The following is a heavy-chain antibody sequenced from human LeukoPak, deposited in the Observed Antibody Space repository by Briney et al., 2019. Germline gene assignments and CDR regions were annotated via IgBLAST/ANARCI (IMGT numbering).Heavy chain of an antibody. CDR3: ARTMVRGVLGPYYFDY. J-gene: IGHJ4*02. CDR2: INPNSGGT. D-gene: IGHD3-10*01. CDR1: GYTXTGYY. Sequence: ASVKVSCKASGYTXTGYYMHGVRQAPGQGLGWMGWINPNSGGTNYAQKFQGRVTMTRDTSISTAYMELSRLRSDDTAVYYCARTMVRGVLGPYYFDYWGQGTLVTVSS. V-gene: IGHV1-2*02.